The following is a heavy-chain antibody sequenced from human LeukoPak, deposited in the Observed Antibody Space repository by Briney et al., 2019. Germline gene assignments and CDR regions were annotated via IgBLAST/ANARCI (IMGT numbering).Heavy chain of an antibody. V-gene: IGHV3-53*01. CDR1: GFTVSSNY. J-gene: IGHJ3*02. CDR2: IYSGGST. D-gene: IGHD5-24*01. Sequence: AGGSLRLSCAASGFTVSSNYMSWVRQAPGKGLEWVSVIYSGGSTYYADSVKGRFTISRDNSKNTLYLQMNSLRAEDTAVYYCAREPARDGYKSGAFVIWGQRTLVTVSS. CDR3: AREPARDGYKSGAFVI.